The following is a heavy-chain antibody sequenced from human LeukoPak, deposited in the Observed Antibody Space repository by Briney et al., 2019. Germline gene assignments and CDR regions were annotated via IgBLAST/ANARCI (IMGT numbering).Heavy chain of an antibody. CDR2: INPNSGGS. Sequence: ASVKVSCKTSGYTFNAYYMHWVRQAPGQGLEWMGWINPNSGGSNYAQKFQGRVTMTRDTSISTAYMELSRLRSDDTAVYYCAALGYCSSTSCASNYYYYMDVWGKGTTVTISS. CDR1: GYTFNAYY. D-gene: IGHD2-2*01. CDR3: AALGYCSSTSCASNYYYYMDV. J-gene: IGHJ6*03. V-gene: IGHV1-2*02.